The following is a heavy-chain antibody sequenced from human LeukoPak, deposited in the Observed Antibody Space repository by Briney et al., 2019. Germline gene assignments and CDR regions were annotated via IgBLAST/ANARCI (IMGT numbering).Heavy chain of an antibody. J-gene: IGHJ4*02. Sequence: SETLSLTCTASGGSISSSSYYWGWIRPPPGKALEWIGSIYYSGSTYYNPSLKSRVTISVDTSKNQFSLKLSSVSAADTAVYYCARLAVTFDYWGQGTLVTVPS. V-gene: IGHV4-39*01. D-gene: IGHD2-21*02. CDR1: GGSISSSSYY. CDR3: ARLAVTFDY. CDR2: IYYSGST.